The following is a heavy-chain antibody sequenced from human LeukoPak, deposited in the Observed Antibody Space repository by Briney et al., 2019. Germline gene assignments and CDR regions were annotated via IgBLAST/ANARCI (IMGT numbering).Heavy chain of an antibody. J-gene: IGHJ4*02. D-gene: IGHD4-11*01. CDR3: AKTRFTVTNSFDY. Sequence: PGGSLRLSCAASGFTFSSYAMNWVRQAPGKGLEWVSTISGSGGSTDYADSGISGSGGSTYYADSVKGRFTISRDDSKNTLYLQMNSLRADDTAVYYCAKTRFTVTNSFDYWGQGTLVTVSS. CDR1: GFTFSSYA. CDR2: ISGSGGSTDYADSGISGSGGST. V-gene: IGHV3-23*01.